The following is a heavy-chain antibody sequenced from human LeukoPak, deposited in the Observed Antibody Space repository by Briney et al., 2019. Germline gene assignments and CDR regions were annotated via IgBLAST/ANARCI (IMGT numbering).Heavy chain of an antibody. J-gene: IGHJ5*02. CDR2: ISAYNGNT. Sequence: GASVKVSCKASGYRFTSYGITWVRQAPGQGLEWMGLISAYNGNTNYAQKVQGRVTLTTDTSTSTAYMELRSLRSDDTAVYYCAREGYCSGGICYSTMNWFDPWGQGTLVTVSS. D-gene: IGHD2-15*01. CDR1: GYRFTSYG. CDR3: AREGYCSGGICYSTMNWFDP. V-gene: IGHV1-18*01.